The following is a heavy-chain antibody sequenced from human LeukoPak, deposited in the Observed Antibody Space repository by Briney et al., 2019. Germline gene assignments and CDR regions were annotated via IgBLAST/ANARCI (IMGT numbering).Heavy chain of an antibody. CDR1: GGSISSHY. J-gene: IGHJ4*02. V-gene: IGHV4-59*08. Sequence: SETLSLTCTVSGGSISSHYWSWIRQPPGKGLEWLGYVYYSGSTNYNPSLKSRVTISIDTPKIQFFLRLTSVTAADTAVYYCARVPWYSSGFYYLDWGQGTLVTVSS. CDR2: VYYSGST. CDR3: ARVPWYSSGFYYLD. D-gene: IGHD3-22*01.